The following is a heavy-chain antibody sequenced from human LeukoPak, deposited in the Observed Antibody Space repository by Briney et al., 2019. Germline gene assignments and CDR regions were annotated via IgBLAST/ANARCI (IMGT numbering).Heavy chain of an antibody. J-gene: IGHJ4*02. D-gene: IGHD2-2*02. CDR3: ARRYCYSAGCYTIDY. CDR1: GESFSGYY. V-gene: IGHV4-34*01. CDR2: INHSGRP. Sequence: PSEILSLTCAVYGESFSGYYWTWLRQPPGKGLEWIGEINHSGRPNSNPSLKSRVTISVDTSKNQFSLNLNAMTAADTAVYYCARRYCYSAGCYTIDYWGQGTLVTVSS.